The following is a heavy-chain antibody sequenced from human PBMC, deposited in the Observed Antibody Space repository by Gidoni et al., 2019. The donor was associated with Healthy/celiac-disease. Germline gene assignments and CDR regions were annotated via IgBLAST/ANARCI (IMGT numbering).Heavy chain of an antibody. V-gene: IGHV4-34*01. J-gene: IGHJ4*02. Sequence: QVQLQQWGAGLLKPSETLSLTCAASGGSFSGYYWSWIRQPPGKELEWIGEINHSGSTNYNPSLKRRVTISVDTSKNQFSLKLSSVTAADTAVYYCARDGVYSNRIFDYWGQGTLVTVSS. D-gene: IGHD5-12*01. CDR2: INHSGST. CDR3: ARDGVYSNRIFDY. CDR1: GGSFSGYY.